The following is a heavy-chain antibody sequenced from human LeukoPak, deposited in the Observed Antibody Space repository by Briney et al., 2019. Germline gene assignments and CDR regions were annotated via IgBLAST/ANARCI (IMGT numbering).Heavy chain of an antibody. V-gene: IGHV3-33*01. D-gene: IGHD6-19*01. CDR2: IWYDGSNK. Sequence: GRSLRLSCAASGFTFRSYGMHWVRQAPGKGLEWVAVIWYDGSNKYYADSVKGRFTISRDNSKNTLYLQMNSLRAEDTAVYYCARDPMQWLTDYWGQGTLVTVSS. J-gene: IGHJ4*02. CDR1: GFTFRSYG. CDR3: ARDPMQWLTDY.